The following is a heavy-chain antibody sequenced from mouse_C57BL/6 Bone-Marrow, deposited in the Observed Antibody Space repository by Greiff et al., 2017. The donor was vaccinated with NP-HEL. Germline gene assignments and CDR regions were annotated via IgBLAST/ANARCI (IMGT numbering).Heavy chain of an antibody. CDR2: IDPNSGGT. CDR1: GYTFTSYW. D-gene: IGHD1-1*01. V-gene: IGHV1-72*01. Sequence: QVQLQQPGAELVKPGASVKLSCKASGYTFTSYWMHWVKQRPGRGLEWIGRIDPNSGGTKYNEKFKSKATLTVDKPSSTAYMQRSSLTSEDSAVYYCARDYGSSFTFYWYFDGWGTGTTVTVSS. J-gene: IGHJ1*03. CDR3: ARDYGSSFTFYWYFDG.